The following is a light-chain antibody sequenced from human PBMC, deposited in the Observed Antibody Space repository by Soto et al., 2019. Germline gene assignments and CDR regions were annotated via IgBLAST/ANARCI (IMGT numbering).Light chain of an antibody. CDR3: MQGTHWPIT. V-gene: IGKV1-39*01. Sequence: DIQMTQSTSSLSASVGDIVSIACLASQSISSYLNWYQQRPGKAPRLLIYAVSTLQSGVPSRITGSGSGTDFALKISRVEAEDVGVYYCMQGTHWPITFGQGTRLEIK. CDR1: QSISSY. CDR2: AVS. J-gene: IGKJ5*01.